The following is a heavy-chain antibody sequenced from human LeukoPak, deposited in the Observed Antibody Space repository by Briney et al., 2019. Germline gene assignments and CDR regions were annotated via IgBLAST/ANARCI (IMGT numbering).Heavy chain of an antibody. CDR2: IYPGDSDT. CDR3: ARRLDYGGNSHGY. V-gene: IGHV5-51*01. J-gene: IGHJ4*02. CDR1: GYSFTSYW. D-gene: IGHD4-23*01. Sequence: GESLKISCKGSGYSFTSYWIGWVRQMPGKVLECMRIIYPGDSDTRYSPSFQGQVTISADKSISTAYLQWSSLKASDTAIYYCARRLDYGGNSHGYWGQGTLVTVPS.